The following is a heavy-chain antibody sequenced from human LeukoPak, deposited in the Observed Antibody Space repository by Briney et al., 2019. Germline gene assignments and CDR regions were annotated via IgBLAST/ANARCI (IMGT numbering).Heavy chain of an antibody. D-gene: IGHD4-23*01. CDR2: ISWNSGSI. V-gene: IGHV3-9*01. J-gene: IGHJ4*02. CDR1: GFTFDDYA. Sequence: PGGSLRLSCAASGFTFDDYAMHWVRQAPGKGLEWVSGISWNSGSIGYADSVKGRFTISRDNAKNSLYLQMNSLRAEDTALYYCAKDPYGGNSGRFDYWGQGTLVTVSS. CDR3: AKDPYGGNSGRFDY.